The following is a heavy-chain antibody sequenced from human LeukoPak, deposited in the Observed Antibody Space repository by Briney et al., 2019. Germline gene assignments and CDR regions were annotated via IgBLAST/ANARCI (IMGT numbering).Heavy chain of an antibody. CDR2: IFSSGST. V-gene: IGHV4-59*08. D-gene: IGHD5-24*01. CDR3: ARRRKDGYNFDY. J-gene: IGHJ4*02. CDR1: GGSISSYY. Sequence: SEILSLTCSVSGGSISSYYWSWIRQPPGKGLEWIGYIFSSGSTTYNPSLKSRVTISVDTSKNQFSLKLSSVTAADTAVYYCARRRKDGYNFDYWGQGTLVTVSS.